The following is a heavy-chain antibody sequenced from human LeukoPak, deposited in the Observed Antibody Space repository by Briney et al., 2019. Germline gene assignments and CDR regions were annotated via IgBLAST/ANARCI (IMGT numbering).Heavy chain of an antibody. CDR1: GYSFTSYG. Sequence: APVKVSCKASGYSFTSYGISWVRQAPGQGLEWMGWISAYNGNTNYAQKLQGRVTMTTDTSTSTAYMELRSLRSDDTAVYYCARGRDSGYYTDGGTDGYWGQGTLVTVSS. D-gene: IGHD3-3*01. J-gene: IGHJ4*02. CDR2: ISAYNGNT. CDR3: ARGRDSGYYTDGGTDGY. V-gene: IGHV1-18*01.